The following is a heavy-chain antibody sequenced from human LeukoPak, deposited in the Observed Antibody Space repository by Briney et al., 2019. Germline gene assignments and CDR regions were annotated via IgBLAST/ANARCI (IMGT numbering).Heavy chain of an antibody. D-gene: IGHD4/OR15-4a*01. V-gene: IGHV4-30-2*01. J-gene: IGHJ4*02. CDR1: GGSISSGGYS. CDR3: ARDLTTQGYFDY. Sequence: SETLSLTCAVSGGSISSGGYSWSWIRQPPGKGLEWIGYIYHSGSTYYNPSLKSRVTISVDRSKNQFFLKLSSVTAADTAVYYCARDLTTQGYFDYWGQGTLVTVSS. CDR2: IYHSGST.